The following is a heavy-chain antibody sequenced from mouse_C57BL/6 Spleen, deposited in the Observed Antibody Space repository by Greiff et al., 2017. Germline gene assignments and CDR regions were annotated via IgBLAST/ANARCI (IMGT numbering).Heavy chain of an antibody. CDR1: GYTFTGYW. Sequence: VQLQQPGAELVKPGTSVKFSCKASGYTFTGYWMDWVKQRPGHGLEWIGEIYPSDSYTNYNQTFKGKATLTVDTSSSTAYMQLSSLTSEDSAGYYCARRYGSSYWYFDVWGTGTTVTVSA. D-gene: IGHD1-1*01. V-gene: IGHV1-59*01. CDR2: IYPSDSYT. J-gene: IGHJ1*03. CDR3: ARRYGSSYWYFDV.